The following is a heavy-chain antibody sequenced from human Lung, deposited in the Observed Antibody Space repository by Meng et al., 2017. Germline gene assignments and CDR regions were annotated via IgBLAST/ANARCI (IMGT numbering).Heavy chain of an antibody. D-gene: IGHD4-17*01. J-gene: IGHJ2*01. CDR1: GYTVIRYG. CDR3: AVMGLYGDYDNWYFDL. V-gene: IGHV1-18*01. Sequence: QVQLVQSVAEVKKPGASVKAPCKASGYTVIRYGISWVRQAPGQGLEWMGWISTYNGNTNYAQKFQGRVTMTTDTSTSTAYMELRSLRSDDTAVYYCAVMGLYGDYDNWYFDLWVRGTLVTVSS. CDR2: ISTYNGNT.